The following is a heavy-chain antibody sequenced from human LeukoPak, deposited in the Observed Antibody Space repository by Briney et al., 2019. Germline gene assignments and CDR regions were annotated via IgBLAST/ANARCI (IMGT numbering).Heavy chain of an antibody. Sequence: SETLSLTCTVSGGSIRSFFWSWIRQSPGEGLEWIGYIYYTGITKYNLSLKSRVTMSVDTSKNQFALELSSVTSADTAVYYWARSASRITAYDYWGQGILVSVSS. V-gene: IGHV4-59*01. D-gene: IGHD3-16*01. J-gene: IGHJ4*02. CDR3: ARSASRITAYDY. CDR2: IYYTGIT. CDR1: GGSIRSFF.